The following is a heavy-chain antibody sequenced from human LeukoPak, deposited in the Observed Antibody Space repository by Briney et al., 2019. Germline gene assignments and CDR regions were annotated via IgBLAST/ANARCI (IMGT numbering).Heavy chain of an antibody. CDR2: ISSSGSTI. Sequence: PGGSLRLSCAASGFTFSDYYMSWIRQAPGKGLEWVSYISSSGSTIYYADSVKGRFTISRDNAKNSLYLQMNSLRAEDTAVYYCARAPLFSEVLYYYDSSGYYYDYWGQGTLVTVSS. CDR3: ARAPLFSEVLYYYDSSGYYYDY. J-gene: IGHJ4*02. D-gene: IGHD3-22*01. V-gene: IGHV3-11*04. CDR1: GFTFSDYY.